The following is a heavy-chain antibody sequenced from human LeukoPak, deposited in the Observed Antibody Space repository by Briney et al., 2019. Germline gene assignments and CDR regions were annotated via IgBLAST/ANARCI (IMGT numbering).Heavy chain of an antibody. D-gene: IGHD1-26*01. V-gene: IGHV3-74*01. CDR2: INSDGSST. CDR3: ARAPRYSGSYYPFDY. CDR1: GFTFSSYW. J-gene: IGHJ4*02. Sequence: GGSLRLSCAASGFTFSSYWMHWVRQAPGKGLVWVSRINSDGSSTSYADSVKGRFTISRDNAKNTLYLQMNSLRAEDTAVYYCARAPRYSGSYYPFDYWGQGTLVTVSS.